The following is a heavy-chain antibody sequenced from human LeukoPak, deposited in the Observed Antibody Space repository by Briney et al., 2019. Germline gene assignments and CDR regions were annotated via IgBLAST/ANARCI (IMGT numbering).Heavy chain of an antibody. CDR1: GFTFRSYW. CDR3: ARDFASGGVYYFDY. D-gene: IGHD3-16*01. J-gene: IGHJ4*02. CDR2: MKQDGSEK. Sequence: GGSLRLSCVASGFTFRSYWMSWVRQAPGKGLEWVANMKQDGSEKYYVDSVKGRFTISRDNAKNSLYLQMNSLRAEDTAVYYCARDFASGGVYYFDYWGQGTLVTVSS. V-gene: IGHV3-7*03.